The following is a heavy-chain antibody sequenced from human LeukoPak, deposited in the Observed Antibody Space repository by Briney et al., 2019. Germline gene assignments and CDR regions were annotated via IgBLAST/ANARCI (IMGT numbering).Heavy chain of an antibody. CDR2: IYHSGST. V-gene: IGHV4-4*02. CDR3: ARAAWSPGWFDP. D-gene: IGHD1-1*01. J-gene: IGHJ5*02. CDR1: GGSISSRNW. Sequence: SETLSLTCAVSGGSISSRNWWSWVRPPPGKGLEWIGEIYHSGSTNYNPSLKTRVTISVDKSKNQFSLKLSSVTAADTAVYYCARAAWSPGWFDPWGQGTLVTVSS.